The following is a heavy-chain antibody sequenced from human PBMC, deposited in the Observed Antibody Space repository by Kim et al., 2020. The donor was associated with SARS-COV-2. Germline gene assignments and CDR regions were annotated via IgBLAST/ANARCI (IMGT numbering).Heavy chain of an antibody. J-gene: IGHJ4*02. CDR1: GGSFSGYY. CDR2: INHSGST. D-gene: IGHD2-15*01. Sequence: SETLSLTCAVYGGSFSGYYWSWIRQPPGKGLEWIGEINHSGSTNYNPSLKSRVTISVDTSKNQFSLKLSSVTAADTAVYYCARGGGCSGGSCWRVSDYCGQGTLVTVSS. CDR3: ARGGGCSGGSCWRVSDY. V-gene: IGHV4-34*01.